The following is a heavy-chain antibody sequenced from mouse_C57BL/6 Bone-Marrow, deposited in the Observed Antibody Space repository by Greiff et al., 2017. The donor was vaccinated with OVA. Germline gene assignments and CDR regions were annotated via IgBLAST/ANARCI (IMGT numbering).Heavy chain of an antibody. J-gene: IGHJ2*01. CDR3: ARMLTDLYYFDY. CDR2: IWWDDDK. Sequence: QVTLKESGPGILQPSPTLSLTCSFSGFSLSTFGMGVGWIRQPSGKGLEWLAHIWWDDDKYYNPALKSRLTISKDTSKTQVFLKIANVDTADTATYYCARMLTDLYYFDYGGQGTTLTVSS. V-gene: IGHV8-8*01. CDR1: GFSLSTFGMG. D-gene: IGHD4-1*01.